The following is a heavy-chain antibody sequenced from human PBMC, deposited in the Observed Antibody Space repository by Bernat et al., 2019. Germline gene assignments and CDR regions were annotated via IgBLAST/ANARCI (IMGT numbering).Heavy chain of an antibody. CDR1: GFTFSSYG. CDR2: ISYDGSNK. D-gene: IGHD3-9*01. Sequence: QVQLVESGGGVVQPGRSLRLSCAASGFTFSSYGMHWVRQAPGKGLEWVAVISYDGSNKYYADSVKGRFTISRDNSKNTLYLQMNSLRAEETAVYYCAKVTGGKNEYYDILTGYYNHYYYYYGMDVWGQGTTVTVSS. CDR3: AKVTGGKNEYYDILTGYYNHYYYYYGMDV. V-gene: IGHV3-30*18. J-gene: IGHJ6*02.